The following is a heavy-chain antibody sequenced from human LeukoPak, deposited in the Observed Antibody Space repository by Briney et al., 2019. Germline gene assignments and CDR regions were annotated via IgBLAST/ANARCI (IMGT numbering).Heavy chain of an antibody. CDR1: GFTFSSYA. D-gene: IGHD3-22*01. CDR3: AKTPERDYYDSSGYASNYDY. V-gene: IGHV3-23*01. J-gene: IGHJ4*02. Sequence: PGGSLRLSCAASGFTFSSYAMSWVRQTPGKGLEWVSAISGSGGSTYYADSVKGRFTISRDNSKNTLYLQMNSLRAEDTAVYYCAKTPERDYYDSSGYASNYDYWGQGTLVTVSS. CDR2: ISGSGGST.